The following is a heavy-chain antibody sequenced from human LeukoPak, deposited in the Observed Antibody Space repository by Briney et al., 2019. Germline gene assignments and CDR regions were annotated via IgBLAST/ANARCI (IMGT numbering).Heavy chain of an antibody. Sequence: GGSLRLSCAASGFTFSSYSMNWVRQAPGKGLEWVSCISSRSTYTYYADSVKGRFTSSRDNAKNSLYLQMNSLRAEDTAVYYCAKGYHDSGGSWTPSDYWGQGTLVTVPS. CDR1: GFTFSSYS. CDR2: ISSRSTYT. V-gene: IGHV3-21*01. D-gene: IGHD3-22*01. J-gene: IGHJ4*02. CDR3: AKGYHDSGGSWTPSDY.